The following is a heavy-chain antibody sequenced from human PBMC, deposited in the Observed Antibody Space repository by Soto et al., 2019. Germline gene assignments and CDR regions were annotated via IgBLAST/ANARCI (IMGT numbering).Heavy chain of an antibody. Sequence: PSETLSLTCTASGGSISSYYWSWIRQPPGKGLEWIGYIYYSGSTNYNPSLKSRVTISVDTSKNQFSLKLSSVTAADTAVYYCARAMGGSSVMDVWGQGTTVTVSS. CDR2: IYYSGST. CDR1: GGSISSYY. D-gene: IGHD6-6*01. V-gene: IGHV4-59*01. J-gene: IGHJ6*02. CDR3: ARAMGGSSVMDV.